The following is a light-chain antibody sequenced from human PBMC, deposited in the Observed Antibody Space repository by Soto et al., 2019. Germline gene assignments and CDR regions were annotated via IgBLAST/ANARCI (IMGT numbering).Light chain of an antibody. Sequence: DIQMAQSPSSLSASVGDRVTITCRASQSILSYLNWYQQKPGKAPKLLIYAASSLQSGVPSRFSGSGSGTDFTLTISSLRPEDFATYYCQQTYITPPTVGGGTKVDSK. CDR3: QQTYITPPT. V-gene: IGKV1-39*01. CDR2: AAS. J-gene: IGKJ4*01. CDR1: QSILSY.